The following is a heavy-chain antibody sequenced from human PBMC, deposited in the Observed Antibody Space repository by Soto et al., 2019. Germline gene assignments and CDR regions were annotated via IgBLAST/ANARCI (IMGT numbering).Heavy chain of an antibody. CDR2: IYHSGST. CDR1: GCSISSVYY. V-gene: IGHV4-38-2*01. J-gene: IGHJ5*02. Sequence: PSQTLSVTCAVAGCSISSVYYWGWIRQPPGKGLEWIGSIYHSGSTYYNPSLKSRVTLSVDMSKNQFSLKLNSVTAADSAVYFCARAASPYFDLLSAFDPWGQGVLVTVSS. CDR3: ARAASPYFDLLSAFDP. D-gene: IGHD3-9*01.